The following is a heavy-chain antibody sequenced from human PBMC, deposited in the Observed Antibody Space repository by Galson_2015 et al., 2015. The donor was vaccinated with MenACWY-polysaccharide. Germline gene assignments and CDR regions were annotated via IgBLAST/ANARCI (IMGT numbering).Heavy chain of an antibody. CDR1: GGSSSDYY. D-gene: IGHD3-3*01. J-gene: IGHJ4*02. CDR2: VNHSGNT. Sequence: LTCAVNGGSSSDYYWTWIRQAPGMRPEWIGEVNHSGNTNYTPSLKSRVTISVDTSKNQFSLKLTSVTVADTAVYYCARGDFWSGSPWDFWGQGTLVTVSS. V-gene: IGHV4-34*01. CDR3: ARGDFWSGSPWDF.